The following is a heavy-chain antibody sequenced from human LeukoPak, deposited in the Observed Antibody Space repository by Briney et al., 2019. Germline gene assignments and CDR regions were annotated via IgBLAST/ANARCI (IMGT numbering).Heavy chain of an antibody. J-gene: IGHJ4*02. V-gene: IGHV3-23*01. CDR1: GFTFNTNA. CDR2: ISGRTGGT. D-gene: IGHD5-12*01. Sequence: GGSLRLSCAASGFTFNTNAMSWVRQAPGEGLEWVSAISGRTGGTYYADSVKGRFTISRDNSKSTLYLQMDSLRAEDTAVYYCARVGYSGYDYDYWGQGTLVTVSS. CDR3: ARVGYSGYDYDY.